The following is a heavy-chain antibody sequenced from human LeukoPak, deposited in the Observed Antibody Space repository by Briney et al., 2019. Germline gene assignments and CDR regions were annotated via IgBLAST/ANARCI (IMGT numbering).Heavy chain of an antibody. CDR2: ISGSGATT. CDR3: AKDATAVTTPVLDY. V-gene: IGHV3-23*01. J-gene: IGHJ4*02. D-gene: IGHD5-18*01. CDR1: GITFRSHA. Sequence: GGSLRLSCAISGITFRSHAISWVRQAPGKGLEWVSAISGSGATTYYADPVKGRFIISRDNSKNTLSLQMHSLRAEDTAVYYCAKDATAVTTPVLDYWGQGTLVTVSS.